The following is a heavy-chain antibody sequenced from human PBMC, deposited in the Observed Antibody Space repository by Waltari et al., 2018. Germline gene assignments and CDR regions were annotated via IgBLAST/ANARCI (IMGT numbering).Heavy chain of an antibody. V-gene: IGHV4-59*01. CDR2: ISSSGRP. CDR1: GAPITSYY. Sequence: QVQLQESGPGLVKPSETLSLTCTVSGAPITSYYWSWIRPSPGKGLEWIGDISSSGRPDNGPSLKGRVTISLDTSKNQFTLKLTSVTAADTAVYYCATERSWLDPWGPGTLVTVSS. J-gene: IGHJ5*02. CDR3: ATERSWLDP.